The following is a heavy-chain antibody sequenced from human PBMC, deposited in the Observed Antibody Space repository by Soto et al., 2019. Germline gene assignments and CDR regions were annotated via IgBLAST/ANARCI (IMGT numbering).Heavy chain of an antibody. Sequence: ASVNASCKASGYTFTSYGISWVRQAPGQGLEWMGWISAYNGNTNYAQKLQGRLIMTTDTSTSTAYMELRSLRSDDTAVYYCARVIASAADFDYWGQGTLVTVSS. CDR3: ARVIASAADFDY. V-gene: IGHV1-18*01. CDR1: GYTFTSYG. J-gene: IGHJ4*02. CDR2: ISAYNGNT. D-gene: IGHD6-13*01.